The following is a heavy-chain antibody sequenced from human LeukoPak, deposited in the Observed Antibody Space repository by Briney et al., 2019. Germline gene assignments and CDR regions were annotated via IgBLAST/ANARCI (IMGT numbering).Heavy chain of an antibody. CDR2: IYHSGST. J-gene: IGHJ3*02. CDR3: ARAEGWLQFVNAFDI. Sequence: SETLSLTCAVSGGSISSSNWWSWVRQPPGKGLEWIGEIYHSGSTDYNPSLKSRVTISVDTSKNQFSLKLSSVTAADTAVYYCARAEGWLQFVNAFDIWGQGTMVTVSS. D-gene: IGHD5-24*01. CDR1: GGSISSSNW. V-gene: IGHV4-4*02.